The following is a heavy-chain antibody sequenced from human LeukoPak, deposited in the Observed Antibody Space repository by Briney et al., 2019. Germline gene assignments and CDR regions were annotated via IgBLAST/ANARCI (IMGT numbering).Heavy chain of an antibody. CDR2: IYHGGST. V-gene: IGHV4-30-2*01. CDR3: ATVVATINYDYYGMDV. J-gene: IGHJ6*02. D-gene: IGHD5-12*01. CDR1: GGSISSGGYY. Sequence: PSQSLSLTWPVSGGSISSGGYYWSWIRQPPGKGLEWIVYIYHGGSTYYNPSLKSRVTISVDRAKNQFSLKMSSVTAADTAVYYCATVVATINYDYYGMDVWGQGTTVTVSS.